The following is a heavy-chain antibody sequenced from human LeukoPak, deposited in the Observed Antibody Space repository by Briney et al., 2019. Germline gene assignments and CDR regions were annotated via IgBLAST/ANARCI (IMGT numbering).Heavy chain of an antibody. Sequence: GGPLRLSCAAFGFTFSSYSMNWVRQAPGKGLEWVSSISSSSSYIYYADSVKGRFTISRDNAKNSLYLQMNSLRAEDTAVYYCAREMGGAFDIWGQGTMVTVSS. CDR1: GFTFSSYS. CDR3: AREMGGAFDI. J-gene: IGHJ3*02. CDR2: ISSSSSYI. D-gene: IGHD1-26*01. V-gene: IGHV3-21*01.